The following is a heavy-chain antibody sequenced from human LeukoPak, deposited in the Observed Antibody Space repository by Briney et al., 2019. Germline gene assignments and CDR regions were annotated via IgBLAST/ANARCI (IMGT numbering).Heavy chain of an antibody. CDR3: ARAYDSTFPHYYYMDV. Sequence: GGSLRLSCAASGFSFSSYWMHWVRQAPGKGLVWVSLINADGSSTTYADSVKGRFTISRDNVKNTLYLQMNSLRAEDTAVYYCARAYDSTFPHYYYMDVWGKGTTVTISS. D-gene: IGHD3-22*01. CDR1: GFSFSSYW. CDR2: INADGSST. V-gene: IGHV3-74*01. J-gene: IGHJ6*03.